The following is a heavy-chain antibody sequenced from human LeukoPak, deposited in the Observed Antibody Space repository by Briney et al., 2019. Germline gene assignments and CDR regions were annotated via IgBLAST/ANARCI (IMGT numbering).Heavy chain of an antibody. J-gene: IGHJ6*02. Sequence: ASVKVSCKASGYTFTSYAMNWVRQAPGQGLEWMGWINTNTGNPTYAQGFTGRFVFSLDTSVSTAYLQISSLKAEDTAVYYCARPYEPYYYYGLDVWGQGTTVTVSS. D-gene: IGHD5-12*01. CDR3: ARPYEPYYYYGLDV. CDR1: GYTFTSYA. V-gene: IGHV7-4-1*02. CDR2: INTNTGNP.